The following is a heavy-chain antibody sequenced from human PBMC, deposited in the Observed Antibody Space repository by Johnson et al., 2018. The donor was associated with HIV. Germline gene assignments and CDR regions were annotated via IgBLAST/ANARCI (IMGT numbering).Heavy chain of an antibody. J-gene: IGHJ3*02. Sequence: VQLVESGGGLVQPGGSLRLSCAASGFTFDDYGLSWVRQAPGKGLEWVSGMNWTGGSIGSADSVKGRCTISRDNAKNSLDLQMNSLRAEDTALYYCARVRPWGWELRRDAFDIWGQGTMVTVSS. V-gene: IGHV3-20*04. CDR3: ARVRPWGWELRRDAFDI. CDR2: MNWTGGSI. D-gene: IGHD1-26*01. CDR1: GFTFDDYG.